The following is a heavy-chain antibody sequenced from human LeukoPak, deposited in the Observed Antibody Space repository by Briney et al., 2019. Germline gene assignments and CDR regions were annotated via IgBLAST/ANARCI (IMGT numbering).Heavy chain of an antibody. J-gene: IGHJ5*02. CDR3: ASFSVVPAANP. Sequence: PGGSLRLSCAASGFTFSSYWMHWVRQAPGKGLVWVSRINSDGSSTIYADSVKGRYTISRDNAKNTLYLQMNSLRAEDTAVYYCASFSVVPAANPWGQGTLVTVSS. CDR1: GFTFSSYW. CDR2: INSDGSST. V-gene: IGHV3-74*01. D-gene: IGHD2-2*01.